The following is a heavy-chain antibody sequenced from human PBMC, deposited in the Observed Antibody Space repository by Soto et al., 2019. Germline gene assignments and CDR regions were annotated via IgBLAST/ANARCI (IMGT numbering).Heavy chain of an antibody. CDR1: GGSFSGYY. Sequence: QVQLQQWGAGLLKPSETLSITCAVYGGSFSGYYWSWIRQPPGKRLEWIGEINHSGSTNYNPSLKSRVTISVDTSKNQFSLKLSSVTAAVTAVYYCARGLYYDSSGDYPHDYWGQGTLVTVSS. CDR2: INHSGST. CDR3: ARGLYYDSSGDYPHDY. J-gene: IGHJ4*02. V-gene: IGHV4-34*01. D-gene: IGHD3-22*01.